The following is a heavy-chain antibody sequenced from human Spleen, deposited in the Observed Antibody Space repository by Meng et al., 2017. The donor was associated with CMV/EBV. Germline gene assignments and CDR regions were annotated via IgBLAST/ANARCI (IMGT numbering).Heavy chain of an antibody. J-gene: IGHJ5*02. V-gene: IGHV1-8*01. CDR1: GYTFTSYD. D-gene: IGHD6-13*01. Sequence: ASVKVSCKASGYTFTSYDINWVRQATGQGLEWMGWMNPNSGNTGYAQKFQGGVTMTRNTSISTAYMELSSLRSEDTAVYYCARGDSSSWYRYNWFDPWGQGTLVTVSS. CDR2: MNPNSGNT. CDR3: ARGDSSSWYRYNWFDP.